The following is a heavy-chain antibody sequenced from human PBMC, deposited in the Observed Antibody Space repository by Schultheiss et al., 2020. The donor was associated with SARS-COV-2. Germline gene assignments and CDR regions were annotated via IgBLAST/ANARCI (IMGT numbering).Heavy chain of an antibody. D-gene: IGHD3-9*01. V-gene: IGHV4-34*01. CDR3: ARLRLTLRYLLHSTYYYRLDV. CDR1: GGSFSGYY. CDR2: IYHSGST. J-gene: IGHJ6*02. Sequence: SETLSLTCAVYGGSFSGYYWSWIRQPPGKGLEWIGEIYHSGSTNYNPSLKSRVTISVDKSKNQFSLKLSSVTAADTAVYYCARLRLTLRYLLHSTYYYRLDVWGQGTTVTVSS.